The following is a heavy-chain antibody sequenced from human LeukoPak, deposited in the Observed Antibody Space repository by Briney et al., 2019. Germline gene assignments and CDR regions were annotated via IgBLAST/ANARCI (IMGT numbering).Heavy chain of an antibody. CDR2: IYTSGST. Sequence: SETLSLTCTVSGGSISSYYWTWIRQPAGKGLEWIGRIYTSGSTNYNPSLKSRVTMSADTSKNQFSLNLRSVTAADTAIYYCARDRVDSSGYYYYYGIDVWGQGTAVTVSS. CDR1: GGSISSYY. J-gene: IGHJ6*02. D-gene: IGHD3-22*01. CDR3: ARDRVDSSGYYYYYGIDV. V-gene: IGHV4-4*07.